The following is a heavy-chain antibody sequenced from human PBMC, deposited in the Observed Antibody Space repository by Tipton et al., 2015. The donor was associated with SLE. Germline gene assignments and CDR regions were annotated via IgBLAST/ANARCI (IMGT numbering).Heavy chain of an antibody. V-gene: IGHV4-34*01. CDR2: INHSGST. CDR3: ARLYSSSSHYYYYGMDV. J-gene: IGHJ6*02. CDR1: GGSFSGYY. D-gene: IGHD6-6*01. Sequence: TLSLTCTVSGGSFSGYYWSWIRQPPGKGLEWIGEINHSGSTNYNPSLKSRVTISVDTSKTQFSLKLSSVTAADTAVYYCARLYSSSSHYYYYGMDVWGQGTTVTVSS.